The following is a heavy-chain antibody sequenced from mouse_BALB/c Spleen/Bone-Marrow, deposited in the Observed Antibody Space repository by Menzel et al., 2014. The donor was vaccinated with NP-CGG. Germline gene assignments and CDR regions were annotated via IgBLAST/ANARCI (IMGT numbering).Heavy chain of an antibody. CDR1: GFNIKDTY. CDR2: VDPANGNT. Sequence: EVQLQQSGAELVKPGASVKLSCTASGFNIKDTYMHWVKQRPEQGLEWIGRVDPANGNTKYDPKFQGKATITADTSSNTAYLQLSSLTSEDTAVYYCARWEYYAMDYWGQGTSVTVSS. V-gene: IGHV14-3*02. CDR3: ARWEYYAMDY. D-gene: IGHD4-1*01. J-gene: IGHJ4*01.